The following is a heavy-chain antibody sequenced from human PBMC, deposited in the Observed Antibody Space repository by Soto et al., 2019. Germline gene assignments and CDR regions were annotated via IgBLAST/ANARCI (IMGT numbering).Heavy chain of an antibody. CDR1: GFTFSSYA. CDR3: AKDRVAPIAAAGTFDAFDI. V-gene: IGHV3-23*01. D-gene: IGHD6-13*01. J-gene: IGHJ3*02. CDR2: ISGSGGST. Sequence: GSLRLSCAASGFTFSSYAMSWVRQAPGKGLEWVSAISGSGGSTYYADSVKGRFTISRDNSKNTLYLQMNSLRAEDTAVYYCAKDRVAPIAAAGTFDAFDIWGQGTMVTVSS.